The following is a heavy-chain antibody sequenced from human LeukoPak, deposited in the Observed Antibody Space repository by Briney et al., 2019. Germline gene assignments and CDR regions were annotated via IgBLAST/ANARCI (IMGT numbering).Heavy chain of an antibody. CDR3: ARPQMATWGWGAFDI. J-gene: IGHJ3*02. D-gene: IGHD5-24*01. Sequence: GTLRLSCAASGFTFSSYGMSWVRQAPGKGLEWVSAISGSGGSTYYADSVKGRFTISRDNSKNTLYLQMNSLRAEDTAVYYCARPQMATWGWGAFDIWGQGTMVTVSS. V-gene: IGHV3-23*01. CDR1: GFTFSSYG. CDR2: ISGSGGST.